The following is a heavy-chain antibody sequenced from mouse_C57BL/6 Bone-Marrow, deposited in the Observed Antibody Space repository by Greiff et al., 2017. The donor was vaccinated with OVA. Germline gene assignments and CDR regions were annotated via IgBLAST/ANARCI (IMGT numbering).Heavy chain of an antibody. Sequence: VQLKESVAELVRPGASVKLSCTASGFHIKNTYMHWVKQRPEQGLEWIGRIDPAHGNTKYAPKFQGKATITADTSSNTAYLQLSSLTSEVTAIYYCAGDWAYWGQGTLVTVSA. CDR1: GFHIKNTY. CDR3: AGDWAY. V-gene: IGHV14-3*01. CDR2: IDPAHGNT. J-gene: IGHJ3*01. D-gene: IGHD4-1*01.